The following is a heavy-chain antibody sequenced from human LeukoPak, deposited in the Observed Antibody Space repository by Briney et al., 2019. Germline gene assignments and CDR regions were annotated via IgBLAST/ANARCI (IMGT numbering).Heavy chain of an antibody. CDR3: ARGARYDDFWSGYPDAFDI. Sequence: SETLSLTCAVSGGSISSRNWWSWVRQPPGKGLEWIAEIHHSGSTNYNPSLKSRVTISVDKSKNQFSLKLSSVTAADTAVYYCARGARYDDFWSGYPDAFDIWGQGTMVTVSS. D-gene: IGHD3-3*01. CDR2: IHHSGST. V-gene: IGHV4-4*02. CDR1: GGSISSRNW. J-gene: IGHJ3*02.